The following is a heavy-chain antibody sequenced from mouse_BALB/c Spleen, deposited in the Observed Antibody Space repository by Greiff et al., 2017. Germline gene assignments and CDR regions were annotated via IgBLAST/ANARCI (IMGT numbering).Heavy chain of an antibody. J-gene: IGHJ4*01. V-gene: IGHV5-9-3*01. CDR2: ISSGGSYT. Sequence: EVQLVESGGGLVKPGGSLKLSCAASGFTFSSYAMSWVRQTPEKRLEWVATISSGGSYTYYPDSVKGRFTISRDNAKNTLYLQMSSLRSEDTAMYYCARHVGRYDRGGAMDYWGQGTSVTVSS. CDR3: ARHVGRYDRGGAMDY. D-gene: IGHD2-14*01. CDR1: GFTFSSYA.